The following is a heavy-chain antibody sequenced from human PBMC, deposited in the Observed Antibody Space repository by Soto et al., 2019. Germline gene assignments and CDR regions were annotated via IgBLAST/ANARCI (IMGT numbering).Heavy chain of an antibody. CDR1: GFTFSSYA. Sequence: GGSLRLSCAASGFTFSSYAMSWVRQAPGKGLEWVSAISGSGGSTYYADSVKGRFTISRDNSKNTLYLQMNSLRAEDTAVYYCAKGPHPPQLLWFGELLGNWFDPWGQGTLVTVSS. D-gene: IGHD3-10*01. J-gene: IGHJ5*02. V-gene: IGHV3-23*01. CDR3: AKGPHPPQLLWFGELLGNWFDP. CDR2: ISGSGGST.